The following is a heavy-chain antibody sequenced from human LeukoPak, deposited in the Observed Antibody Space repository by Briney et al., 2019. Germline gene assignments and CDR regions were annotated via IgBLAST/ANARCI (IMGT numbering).Heavy chain of an antibody. CDR1: GFTFSTYA. CDR3: AKCLYRGAWYYLDY. CDR2: ISGSGGST. Sequence: GGSLRLSCAASGFTFSTYAMSWVRQAPEKGLEWVSGISGSGGSTYYADSVKGRFTISRDNSKNTLYLQMNSLRAEDTAIYYWAKCLYRGAWYYLDYWGKETLATVP. V-gene: IGHV3-23*01. J-gene: IGHJ4*02. D-gene: IGHD5-12*01.